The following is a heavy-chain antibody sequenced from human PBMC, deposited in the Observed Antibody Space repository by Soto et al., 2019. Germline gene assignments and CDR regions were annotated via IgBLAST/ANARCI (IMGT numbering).Heavy chain of an antibody. Sequence: PGGSLRLSCAASGFTFSSYTMNWVRQAPGKGLEWVAVISYGGTNKYYADSVKGRFTISRDNSKNTLYLQMNSLRADDTAVYYCARGGVPAAIQVWFDPWGQGTLVTVSS. CDR3: ARGGVPAAIQVWFDP. CDR2: ISYGGTNK. CDR1: GFTFSSYT. J-gene: IGHJ5*02. D-gene: IGHD2-2*01. V-gene: IGHV3-30-3*01.